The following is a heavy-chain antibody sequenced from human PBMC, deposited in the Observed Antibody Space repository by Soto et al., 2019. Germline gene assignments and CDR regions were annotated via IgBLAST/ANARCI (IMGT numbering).Heavy chain of an antibody. CDR1: GYSFTSYG. V-gene: IGHV1-18*01. J-gene: IGHJ4*02. D-gene: IGHD1-7*01. Sequence: QVQLVQSGAEVKKPGASVKVSCKASGYSFTSYGISWVRQAPGQGLEWMGWISAYNGNTNYAQKFQGRVTMTTDTATSTGYMELRSLRSDDTAVYSCARDRALELGDYWGQGPLVTVSS. CDR2: ISAYNGNT. CDR3: ARDRALELGDY.